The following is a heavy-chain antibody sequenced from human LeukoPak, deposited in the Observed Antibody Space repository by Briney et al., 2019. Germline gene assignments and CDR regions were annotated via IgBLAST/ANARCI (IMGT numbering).Heavy chain of an antibody. CDR3: TTRLQHHFDY. CDR1: GFDFSRSW. Sequence: QSGGSLRLSCAASGFDFSRSWIHWVRQPPGKGLVRVSHINNDATRTTYADSVRGRFTISRDNAKNTVSLQMNSLRAEDTAVYYCTTRLQHHFDYWGQGTQVTVSS. V-gene: IGHV3-74*01. CDR2: INNDATRT. J-gene: IGHJ4*02. D-gene: IGHD4-11*01.